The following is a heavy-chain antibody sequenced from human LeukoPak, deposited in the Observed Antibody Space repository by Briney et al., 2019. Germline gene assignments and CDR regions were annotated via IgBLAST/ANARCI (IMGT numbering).Heavy chain of an antibody. D-gene: IGHD1-26*01. CDR1: GYTFTSYD. Sequence: GATVKVSCKASGYTFTSYDINWVRQATGQGLEWMGWMNPNSGNTGYAQKFQGRVTMTRNTSRSTAYMELSSLRSEDTAVYYCARGLRSRGADAFDIWGQGTMVTVSS. J-gene: IGHJ3*02. V-gene: IGHV1-8*01. CDR2: MNPNSGNT. CDR3: ARGLRSRGADAFDI.